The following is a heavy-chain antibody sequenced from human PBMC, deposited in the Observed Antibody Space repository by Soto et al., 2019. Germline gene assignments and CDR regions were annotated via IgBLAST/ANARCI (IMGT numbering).Heavy chain of an antibody. V-gene: IGHV1-69*18. CDR3: ASVVMTTVTASYYYGMDV. Sequence: QVQLVQYGAEVKKPGSSVTVACKASGGTFRIYAISWVRPAPGQGLEWMGRIIPFIGTANSAQKFQGRVTITADESTSTAYWELTSLRSEDTAVSYCASVVMTTVTASYYYGMDVWGQGTTVTVSS. CDR1: GGTFRIYA. J-gene: IGHJ6*02. CDR2: IIPFIGTA. D-gene: IGHD4-4*01.